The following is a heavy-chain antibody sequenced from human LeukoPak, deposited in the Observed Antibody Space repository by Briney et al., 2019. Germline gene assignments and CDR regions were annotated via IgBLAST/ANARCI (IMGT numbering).Heavy chain of an antibody. J-gene: IGHJ4*02. D-gene: IGHD5-18*01. Sequence: PGGSLRLYCAASGYTFDSYSMNWFRQAPGKGLEWVSSSSSSSSYIYYADSVKGRFTISRDNAKNSLYLQMNSLRAEDTAVYYCARVPSYGSVDYWGQGTLVTVSS. CDR3: ARVPSYGSVDY. CDR2: SSSSSSYI. V-gene: IGHV3-21*01. CDR1: GYTFDSYS.